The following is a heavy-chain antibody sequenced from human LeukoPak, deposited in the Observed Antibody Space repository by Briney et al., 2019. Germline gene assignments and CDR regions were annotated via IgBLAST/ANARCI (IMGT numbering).Heavy chain of an antibody. V-gene: IGHV3-11*01. J-gene: IGHJ4*02. D-gene: IGHD2-15*01. CDR2: ISSGSTI. Sequence: GGSLRLSCAASGFTFSDYYMSWIRQAPGKGLEWVSYISSGSTIYYADSVKGRFTISRDNAKNSLYLQMNSLRAEDTAVYYCARDFGRVDYWGQGTLVTVSS. CDR1: GFTFSDYY. CDR3: ARDFGRVDY.